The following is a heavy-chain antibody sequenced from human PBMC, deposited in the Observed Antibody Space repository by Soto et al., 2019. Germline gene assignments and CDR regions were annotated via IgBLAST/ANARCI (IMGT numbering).Heavy chain of an antibody. CDR2: IYTNATN. Sequence: SEPLSRTCTVSGCSISSYYWSWIRQPAGKGLEWIGRIYTNATNNYNPTLTRRVTTSVDTSKNQFTLKLSSVTAADTAVYYCARHLSLIAAYWFDPWGQGTLVTVSS. CDR3: ARHLSLIAAYWFDP. D-gene: IGHD6-25*01. CDR1: GCSISSYY. V-gene: IGHV4-4*07. J-gene: IGHJ5*02.